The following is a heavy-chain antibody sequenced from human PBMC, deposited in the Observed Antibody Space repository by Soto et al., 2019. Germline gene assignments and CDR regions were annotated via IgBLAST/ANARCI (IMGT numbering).Heavy chain of an antibody. V-gene: IGHV1-24*01. CDR3: ATDLFPDYADAWVTFRPADY. J-gene: IGHJ4*02. CDR2: FDSESGAA. CDR1: GYTLIELH. D-gene: IGHD3-16*02. Sequence: ASCKFSGYTLIELHMHGVRQAPGKGLEWMGVFDSESGAASYAQNFRGGVTMPVHPPTDPAYMEATSPRSEHTAVYHCATDLFPDYADAWVTFRPADYWGQGTQVTVSS.